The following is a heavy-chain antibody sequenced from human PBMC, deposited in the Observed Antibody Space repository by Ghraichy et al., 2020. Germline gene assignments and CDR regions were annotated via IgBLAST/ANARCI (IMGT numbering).Heavy chain of an antibody. CDR3: ARDPNWGSGY. CDR1: GFIFSSYD. J-gene: IGHJ4*02. Sequence: GGSLRLSCAASGFIFSSYDMNWVRQAPGKGLEWVSAIGQSPNSKSYADSVRGRFTISRDNAKNSVYLQMNSLRAEDTAVYYCARDPNWGSGYWGQGTLVTVSS. V-gene: IGHV3-21*06. CDR2: IGQSPNSK. D-gene: IGHD7-27*01.